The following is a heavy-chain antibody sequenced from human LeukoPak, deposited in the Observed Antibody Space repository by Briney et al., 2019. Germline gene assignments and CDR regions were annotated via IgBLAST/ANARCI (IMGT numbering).Heavy chain of an antibody. D-gene: IGHD1-26*01. CDR1: GFTFSSYG. V-gene: IGHV3-30*02. J-gene: IGHJ3*02. CDR2: IRYDGSNK. Sequence: GGSLRLSCAASGFTFSSYGMHWVRQAPGKGLEWVAFIRYDGSNKYYADSVEGRFTISRDNSKNTLYLQMNSLRAEDTAVYYCAKGAGAATPLDAFDIWGQGTMVTVSS. CDR3: AKGAGAATPLDAFDI.